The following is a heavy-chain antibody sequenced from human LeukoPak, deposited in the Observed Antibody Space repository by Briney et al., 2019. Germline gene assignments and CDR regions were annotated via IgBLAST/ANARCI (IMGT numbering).Heavy chain of an antibody. CDR3: ARVYRDYYDSSGYYLFDY. V-gene: IGHV4-59*08. J-gene: IGHJ4*02. D-gene: IGHD3-22*01. CDR2: MYYSGST. Sequence: SETLSLTCTVSGGSISSYYWSWIRQPPGKGLEWIGYMYYSGSTNYNPSLKSRVTISVDMSKNQVSLKLSSVTAADTAVYYCARVYRDYYDSSGYYLFDYWGQGTLVTVSS. CDR1: GGSISSYY.